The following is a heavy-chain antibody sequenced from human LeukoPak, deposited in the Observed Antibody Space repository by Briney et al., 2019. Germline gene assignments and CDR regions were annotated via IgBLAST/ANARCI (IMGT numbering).Heavy chain of an antibody. D-gene: IGHD2-2*01. CDR3: TRGSSRFGY. V-gene: IGHV4-34*01. CDR2: INHSGST. J-gene: IGHJ4*02. CDR1: GVSFSGYY. Sequence: PSETLSLTCAVSGVSFSGYYWSWIRQPPGKGLEWIGEINHSGSTNYNPSLKSRVTISVDTSKNQFSLKLSFVTAADAAVYYCTRGSSRFGYWGQGTLVTVSS.